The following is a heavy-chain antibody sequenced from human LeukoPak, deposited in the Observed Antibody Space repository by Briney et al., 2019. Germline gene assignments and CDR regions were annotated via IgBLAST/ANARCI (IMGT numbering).Heavy chain of an antibody. D-gene: IGHD5-18*01. CDR3: ARGYSYGSDYYYGMDV. CDR2: ISGYNGNT. Sequence: GASVKVSCKASGYTFTGYYMHWVQQAPGQGLEWMGWISGYNGNTKYARKVQGRVTMTTDTSTSTAYMELRSLRSDDTAVYYCARGYSYGSDYYYGMDVWGQGTTVTVSS. V-gene: IGHV1-18*04. J-gene: IGHJ6*02. CDR1: GYTFTGYY.